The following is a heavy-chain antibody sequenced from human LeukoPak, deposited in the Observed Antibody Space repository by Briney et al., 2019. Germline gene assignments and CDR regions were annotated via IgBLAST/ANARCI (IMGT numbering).Heavy chain of an antibody. V-gene: IGHV3-23*01. J-gene: IGHJ4*02. D-gene: IGHD3-3*01. CDR3: AKNTIFADFFDY. CDR2: ISGSGGST. CDR1: GVTFSSYA. Sequence: GGSLRLSCAASGVTFSSYAMSWARQAPGKGLEWVSTISGSGGSTFYADSVKGRFTISRHNFKNTLYLQMNSLRAEDTAVYYCAKNTIFADFFDYWGQGTLVTVSS.